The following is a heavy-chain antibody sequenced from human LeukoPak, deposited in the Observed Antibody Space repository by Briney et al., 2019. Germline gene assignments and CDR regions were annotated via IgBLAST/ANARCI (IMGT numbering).Heavy chain of an antibody. D-gene: IGHD3-22*01. CDR2: IWYDGSNK. CDR1: GFTFSSYG. V-gene: IGHV3-33*01. Sequence: PGGSLRLSCAASGFTFSSYGMHWVRQAPGKGLEWVAVIWYDGSNKYYADSVKGRFTISRDNSKNTLYLQMNSLRAEDTAVYYYARDSSGYYGFDYWGQGTLVTVSS. CDR3: ARDSSGYYGFDY. J-gene: IGHJ4*02.